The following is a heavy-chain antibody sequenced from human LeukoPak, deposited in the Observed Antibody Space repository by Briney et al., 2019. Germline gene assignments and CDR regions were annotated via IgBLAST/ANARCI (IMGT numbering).Heavy chain of an antibody. CDR3: AREVGDFDY. J-gene: IGHJ4*02. D-gene: IGHD3-16*01. Sequence: GGSLRLSCAASGFTFSSYAMSWVRQAPGKGLEWVSVISGSGGSTYYADSVKGRFGISRDNSKNTLNLQMHSLRAEDTAVYYCAREVGDFDYWGQGTLVTVSS. CDR1: GFTFSSYA. V-gene: IGHV3-23*01. CDR2: ISGSGGST.